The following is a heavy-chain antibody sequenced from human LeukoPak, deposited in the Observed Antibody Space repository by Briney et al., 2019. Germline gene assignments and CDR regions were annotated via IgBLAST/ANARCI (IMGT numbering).Heavy chain of an antibody. CDR2: IKQGGSEK. D-gene: IGHD3-3*01. V-gene: IGHV3-7*01. J-gene: IGHJ4*02. CDR1: GFTFSRHW. CDR3: ARDQLYDFWSGYCDY. Sequence: GGSLRLSCAASGFTFSRHWMSWVRQAPGKGLEWVADIKQGGSEKNYVDSVKGRFIISRDDAKNSLYLQMDSLRAEDTAVYYSARDQLYDFWSGYCDYWGQGTLVTVSS.